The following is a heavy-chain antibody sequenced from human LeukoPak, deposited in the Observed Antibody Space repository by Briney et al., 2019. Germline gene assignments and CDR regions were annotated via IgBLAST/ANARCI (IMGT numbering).Heavy chain of an antibody. D-gene: IGHD2-2*02. CDR1: GGSISSYY. J-gene: IGHJ5*02. V-gene: IGHV4-59*12. CDR3: ARDGAADCSSTSCYIGGWFDP. Sequence: SETLSLTCTVSGGSISSYYWSWIRQPPGKGLEWIGYIYYSGSTNYNPSLKSRVTISVDTSKNQFSLKLSSVTAADTAVYYCARDGAADCSSTSCYIGGWFDPWGQGTLVTVSS. CDR2: IYYSGST.